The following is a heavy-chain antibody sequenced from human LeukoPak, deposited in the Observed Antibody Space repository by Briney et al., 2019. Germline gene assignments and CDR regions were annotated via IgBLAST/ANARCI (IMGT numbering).Heavy chain of an antibody. CDR3: AKEREVIRDYYFDS. CDR1: GFTFSNYA. CDR2: ISGSGVTT. Sequence: GGSLSLSCAASGFTFSNYAMSWVRQAPGKGLEWVSAISGSGVTTYSADSVKGRFTIARDNSKNTAYLQMNSLRAEDTAVYYCAKEREVIRDYYFDSWGQGTLVTVSS. J-gene: IGHJ4*02. D-gene: IGHD3-3*01. V-gene: IGHV3-23*01.